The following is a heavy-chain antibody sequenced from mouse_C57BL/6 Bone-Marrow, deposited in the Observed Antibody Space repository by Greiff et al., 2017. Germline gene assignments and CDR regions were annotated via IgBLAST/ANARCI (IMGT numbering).Heavy chain of an antibody. J-gene: IGHJ3*01. Sequence: EVKLMESGGGLVKPGGSLKLSCAASGFTFSSYAMSWVRQTPEKRLEWVATISDGGSYTYYPDNVKGRFTISRDNAKNNLYLQMSHLKSEDTAVDYCAREGGLYYGNYGRFAYWGQGTLVTVSA. CDR1: GFTFSSYA. V-gene: IGHV5-4*01. CDR2: ISDGGSYT. CDR3: AREGGLYYGNYGRFAY. D-gene: IGHD2-1*01.